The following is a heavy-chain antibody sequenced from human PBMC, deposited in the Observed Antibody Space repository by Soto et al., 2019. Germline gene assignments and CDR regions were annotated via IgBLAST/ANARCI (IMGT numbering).Heavy chain of an antibody. Sequence: GASVKVSCKASGYTFTSYGISWVRQAPGQGLEWMGWISAYNGNTNYAQKLQGRVTMTTDTSTSTAYMELRSLRSDDTAVYYCARGRXIAVAVTGGGLYYGMDVWGQGTTVTVSS. D-gene: IGHD6-19*01. CDR2: ISAYNGNT. V-gene: IGHV1-18*01. CDR3: ARGRXIAVAVTGGGLYYGMDV. J-gene: IGHJ6*02. CDR1: GYTFTSYG.